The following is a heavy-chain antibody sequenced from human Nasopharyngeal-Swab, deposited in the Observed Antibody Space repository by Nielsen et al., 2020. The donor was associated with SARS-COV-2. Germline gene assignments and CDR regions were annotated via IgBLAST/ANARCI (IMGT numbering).Heavy chain of an antibody. V-gene: IGHV3-7*01. CDR2: IKQDGSEK. CDR1: GFTFSSYW. D-gene: IGHD3-3*01. J-gene: IGHJ3*02. CDR3: ARGLRSHYDFWRTIIDDAFDI. Sequence: GGSLRLSCAASGFTFSSYWMSWVRQAPGKGLEWVANIKQDGSEKYYVDSVKGRFTISRDNAKNSLYLQMNSLRAEDTAVYYCARGLRSHYDFWRTIIDDAFDILGQGTMVTVSS.